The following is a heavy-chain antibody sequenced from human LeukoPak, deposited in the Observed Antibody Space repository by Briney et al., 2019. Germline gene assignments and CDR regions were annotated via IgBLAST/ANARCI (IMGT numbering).Heavy chain of an antibody. V-gene: IGHV4-30-4*01. CDR2: MYYSGST. CDR1: GGSVSSGDYY. CDR3: VRRMVGAIRPFDY. D-gene: IGHD1-26*01. Sequence: SETLSLTCTVSGGSVSSGDYYWSWIRQPPGKGLEWIGYMYYSGSTYYNPSLKSRVTISVDTSKNQFSLKLSSVTAADTAVYYCVRRMVGAIRPFDYWGQGTLVTVSS. J-gene: IGHJ4*02.